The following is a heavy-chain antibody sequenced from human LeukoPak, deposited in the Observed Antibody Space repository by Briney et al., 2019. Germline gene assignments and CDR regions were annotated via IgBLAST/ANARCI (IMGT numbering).Heavy chain of an antibody. CDR2: ISYDGSNK. CDR3: AKGRGFDP. CDR1: GFTLSSYG. J-gene: IGHJ5*02. V-gene: IGHV3-30*18. Sequence: GGSLRLSCAASGFTLSSYGMHWVRQAPGKGLEWVAVISYDGSNKYYADSVKGRFTISRDNSKNTLYLQMNSLRAEDTAVYYCAKGRGFDPWGQGTLVTVSS.